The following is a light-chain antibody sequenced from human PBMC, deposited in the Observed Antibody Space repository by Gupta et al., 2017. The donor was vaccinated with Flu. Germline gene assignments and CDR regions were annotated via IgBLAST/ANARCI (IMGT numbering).Light chain of an antibody. Sequence: DIQMTQSLSSVSASVGDRVTITCRASQGISNWLAWYQQKPGKAPKLLIYAASNLQSGVPSRFSGSGSGTDFTLTISSLQPEDFATYYCQQGNSVPPFTFGPGTKVDIK. J-gene: IGKJ3*01. V-gene: IGKV1-12*01. CDR3: QQGNSVPPFT. CDR1: QGISNW. CDR2: AAS.